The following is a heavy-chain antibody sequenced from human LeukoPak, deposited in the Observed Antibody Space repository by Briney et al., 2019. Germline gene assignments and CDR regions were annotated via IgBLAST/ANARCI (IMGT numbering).Heavy chain of an antibody. CDR2: ISYDGSNK. CDR1: GFTFSSYG. V-gene: IGHV3-30*18. D-gene: IGHD5-24*01. CDR3: AKDFSERWLQFLFDY. Sequence: PGGSLRLSCAASGFTFSSYGMHWVRQAPGKRREWGAVISYDGSNKYYADSVKGRFTISRDNSKNTLYLQMNSLRAEDTAVYYCAKDFSERWLQFLFDYWGQGTLVAVSS. J-gene: IGHJ4*02.